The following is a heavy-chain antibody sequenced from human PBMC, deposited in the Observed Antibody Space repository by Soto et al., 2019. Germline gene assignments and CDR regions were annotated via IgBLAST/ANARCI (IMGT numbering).Heavy chain of an antibody. J-gene: IGHJ6*02. V-gene: IGHV5-10-1*01. CDR1: GYSFTSYW. CDR3: AGRSSIAARPSDMGYYYYGMDV. CDR2: IDPSDSYT. D-gene: IGHD6-6*01. Sequence: PGESLKISCKGSGYSFTSYWISWVRQMPGKGLEWMGRIDPSDSYTNYSPSFQGHVTISADKSISTAYLQWSSLKASDTAMYYCAGRSSIAARPSDMGYYYYGMDVWGQGTTVTVSS.